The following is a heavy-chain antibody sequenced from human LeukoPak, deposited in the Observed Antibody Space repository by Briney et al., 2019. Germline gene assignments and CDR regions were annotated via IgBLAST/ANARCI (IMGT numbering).Heavy chain of an antibody. D-gene: IGHD3-16*02. V-gene: IGHV4-31*03. J-gene: IGHJ6*02. Sequence: PSETLSLTCTVSGGSISSGGYYWSWIRQHPGKGLEWIGYIYYSGSTYYNPSLKSRVTISVDTSKNQFSLKLSSETAADTAVYYCAREVVKNYYYGMDVWGQGTTVTVSS. CDR2: IYYSGST. CDR3: AREVVKNYYYGMDV. CDR1: GGSISSGGYY.